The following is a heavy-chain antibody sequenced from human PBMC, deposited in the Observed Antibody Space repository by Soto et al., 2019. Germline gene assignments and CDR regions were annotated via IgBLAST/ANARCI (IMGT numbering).Heavy chain of an antibody. J-gene: IGHJ4*02. Sequence: QVQLVESGGGVVQPGRSLRLSCAASGFTFSSYGMHWVRQAPGKGLEWVAVISYDGSNKYYADSVKGRFTISRDNSKNPLYLQMNSLGAEDTAVYYCAKATHYGDPVLDFDYFDYWGQGTLVTVSS. D-gene: IGHD4-17*01. CDR2: ISYDGSNK. CDR1: GFTFSSYG. CDR3: AKATHYGDPVLDFDYFDY. V-gene: IGHV3-30*18.